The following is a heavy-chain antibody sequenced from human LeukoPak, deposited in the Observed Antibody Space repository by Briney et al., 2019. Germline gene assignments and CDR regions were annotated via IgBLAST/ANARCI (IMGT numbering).Heavy chain of an antibody. CDR1: GITLSNYG. CDR3: AKRGVVIRVILVGFHKEAYYFDS. V-gene: IGHV3-23*01. D-gene: IGHD3-22*01. J-gene: IGHJ4*02. CDR2: ISDSGGST. Sequence: GGSLRLSCAVSGITLSNYGMSWVRQAPGKGPEWVAGISDSGGSTKYADSVKGRFTISRDNPKNTLYLQMNSLRVEDTAVYFCAKRGVVIRVILVGFHKEAYYFDSWGQGARVTVSS.